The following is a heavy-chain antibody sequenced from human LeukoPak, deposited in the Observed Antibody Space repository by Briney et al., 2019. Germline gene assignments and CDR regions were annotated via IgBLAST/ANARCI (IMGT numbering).Heavy chain of an antibody. Sequence: GGSLRLSCAASGFTFSSYAMSWVRQAPGKGLEWVSAISGSGGSTYYADSVKGRFSISRDNSKNTLFLQMNSLRAEDTAVYYCAKLYGEAGAFDIWGQGTMVTVSS. CDR3: AKLYGEAGAFDI. CDR2: ISGSGGST. D-gene: IGHD4-17*01. J-gene: IGHJ3*02. V-gene: IGHV3-23*01. CDR1: GFTFSSYA.